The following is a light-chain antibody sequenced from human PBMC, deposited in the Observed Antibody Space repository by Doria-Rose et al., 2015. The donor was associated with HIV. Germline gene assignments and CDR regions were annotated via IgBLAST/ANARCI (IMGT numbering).Light chain of an antibody. CDR2: DGS. V-gene: IGKV3-20*01. CDR1: QRFSSTY. J-gene: IGKJ1*01. CDR3: HQYGTSWT. Sequence: EIVLTQSPGTLSLSPGERATLSCMASQRFSSTYLAWYQQKPGQAPSLLIYDGSTRATGIPDRFSASGSGTDFTLTINRLEPEDFAPYYCHQYGTSWTFGQGTKVEI.